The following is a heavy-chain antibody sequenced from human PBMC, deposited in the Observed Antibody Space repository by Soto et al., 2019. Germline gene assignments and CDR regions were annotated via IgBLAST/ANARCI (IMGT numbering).Heavy chain of an antibody. V-gene: IGHV1-69*12. D-gene: IGHD3-3*01. J-gene: IGHJ6*02. CDR2: IIPIFGTA. CDR1: GGTFSSYA. CDR3: ARVSPGLRFLETKYYGMDV. Sequence: QVQLVQSGAEVKKPGSSVKVSCKASGGTFSSYAISWVRQAPGQGLEWMGGIIPIFGTANYAQKFQGRVTMTADEXPSXDXWVLRSLSSEDTAVYYCARVSPGLRFLETKYYGMDVWGQGTTVTVS.